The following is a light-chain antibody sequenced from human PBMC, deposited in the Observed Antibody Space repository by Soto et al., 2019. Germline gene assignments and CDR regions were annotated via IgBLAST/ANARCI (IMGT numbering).Light chain of an antibody. CDR3: NSYTSSSTLV. J-gene: IGLJ2*01. CDR2: EVT. Sequence: QSALTQPASVSGSPGQSITISCSGTSNDLGGYDYVSWYQQHPGKAPKLVIYEVTNPPSWVFNRFSGSKSGNTASLTISGLQPEDEADYYCNSYTSSSTLVFGGGTKLTVL. V-gene: IGLV2-14*01. CDR1: SNDLGGYDY.